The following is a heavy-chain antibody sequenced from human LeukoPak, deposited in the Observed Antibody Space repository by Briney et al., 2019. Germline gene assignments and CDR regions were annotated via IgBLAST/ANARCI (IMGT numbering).Heavy chain of an antibody. J-gene: IGHJ4*02. D-gene: IGHD6-6*01. Sequence: GGSLRLSCAASGFTFSSYGMHWVRQAPGKGLEWVAVIWYDGSNKYYADSVKGRFTISRDNSKNTLYLQMNSLRAEDTAIYYCVRRGSSWTFDYWGQGTLVTVSS. CDR1: GFTFSSYG. V-gene: IGHV3-33*01. CDR2: IWYDGSNK. CDR3: VRRGSSWTFDY.